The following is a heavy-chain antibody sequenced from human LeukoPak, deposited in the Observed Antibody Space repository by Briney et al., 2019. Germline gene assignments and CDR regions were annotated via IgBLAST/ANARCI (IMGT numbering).Heavy chain of an antibody. CDR3: ARESQRYGVYVGY. CDR1: GGSFSGYY. D-gene: IGHD4-17*01. Sequence: SETLSLTCAVYGGSFSGYYWSWIRQPPGKGLEWIGEINHSGSTNYNPSLKSRVTISVDTSKNQFSLKLSSVTAADTAVYYCARESQRYGVYVGYWGQGTLVTVSS. J-gene: IGHJ4*02. V-gene: IGHV4-34*01. CDR2: INHSGST.